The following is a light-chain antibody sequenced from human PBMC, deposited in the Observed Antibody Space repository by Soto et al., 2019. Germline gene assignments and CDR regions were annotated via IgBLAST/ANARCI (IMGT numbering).Light chain of an antibody. J-gene: IGLJ3*02. CDR3: GTWDSSLSAGV. CDR1: SSNIGHNY. V-gene: IGLV1-51*01. CDR2: DND. Sequence: QSVLTQPPSVSAAPGQKVTISCSGSSSNIGHNYVSWYQQLPGTAPKLLIYDNDKRPSGIPDRFSGSKSGTSATLDTTGLQTGDEADYYCGTWDSSLSAGVFGGGTKLTVL.